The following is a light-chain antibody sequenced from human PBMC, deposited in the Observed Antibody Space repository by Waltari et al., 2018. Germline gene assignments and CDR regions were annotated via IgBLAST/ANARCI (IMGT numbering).Light chain of an antibody. Sequence: DIQLTQSPSSLSASVGDRVSITCRASQSIDRHFNWYQQKPGKAPMLLIYAASTLQTGVPSRFSGSGSGTDFTLTISSLQPEDFAAYYCQQTYSQITFGQGTRLEIK. CDR3: QQTYSQIT. CDR1: QSIDRH. J-gene: IGKJ5*01. V-gene: IGKV1-39*01. CDR2: AAS.